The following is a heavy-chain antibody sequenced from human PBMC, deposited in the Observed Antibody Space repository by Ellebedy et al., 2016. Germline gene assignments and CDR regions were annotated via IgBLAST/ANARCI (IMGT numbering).Heavy chain of an antibody. V-gene: IGHV3-23*01. J-gene: IGHJ4*02. CDR2: ISGSGGST. D-gene: IGHD5-18*01. CDR1: GFTFSSYA. Sequence: GESLKISCAASGFTFSSYAMSWVRQAPGKGLEWVSAISGSGGSTYYADSVKGRFTISRDNSKNTLYLQMNSLRAEDTAIYYCARSDTSMFTPEDYWGQGTLVTVSS. CDR3: ARSDTSMFTPEDY.